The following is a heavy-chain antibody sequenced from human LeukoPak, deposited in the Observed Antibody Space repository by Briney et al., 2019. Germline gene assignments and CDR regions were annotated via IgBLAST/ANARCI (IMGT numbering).Heavy chain of an antibody. CDR3: ARNSGCSSGWFLIH. CDR2: IYSGGTT. V-gene: IGHV3-53*01. Sequence: PGGSLRLSCAASGFTVSSNYMSLVRQAPGKGLECVSVIYSGGTTYYADSVKGRFTVSRDNSKNTLYLQMNSLRAEDTAVYYCARNSGCSSGWFLIHWGQGTLVTVSS. CDR1: GFTVSSNY. D-gene: IGHD6-19*01. J-gene: IGHJ4*02.